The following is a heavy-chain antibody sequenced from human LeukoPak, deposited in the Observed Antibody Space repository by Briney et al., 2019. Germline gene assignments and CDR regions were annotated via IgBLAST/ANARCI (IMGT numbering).Heavy chain of an antibody. CDR1: GGTFSSYA. CDR2: INPNSGST. CDR3: ARGGDYYDSSGYSDDAFDL. V-gene: IGHV1-2*02. J-gene: IGHJ3*01. D-gene: IGHD3-22*01. Sequence: AASVKVSCKASGGTFSSYAISWVRQAPGQGLEWMGWINPNSGSTNYAQKFQGGVTMTRDTSIRTAYMELSRLRSDDTAVYYCARGGDYYDSSGYSDDAFDLWGQGTMVTVSS.